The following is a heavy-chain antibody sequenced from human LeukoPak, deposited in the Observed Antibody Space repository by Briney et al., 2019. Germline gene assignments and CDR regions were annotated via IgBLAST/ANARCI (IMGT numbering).Heavy chain of an antibody. CDR3: AKDRGSSMLDY. V-gene: IGHV3-30*04. D-gene: IGHD6-6*01. CDR1: GFTFSSYA. Sequence: PGRSLRLSCAASGFTFSSYAMHWVRQAPGKGLEWVAVISYDGSNKYYADSVKGRFTISRDNSKYTLYLQMNSLRAEDTAVYYCAKDRGSSMLDYWGQGTLVTVSS. CDR2: ISYDGSNK. J-gene: IGHJ4*02.